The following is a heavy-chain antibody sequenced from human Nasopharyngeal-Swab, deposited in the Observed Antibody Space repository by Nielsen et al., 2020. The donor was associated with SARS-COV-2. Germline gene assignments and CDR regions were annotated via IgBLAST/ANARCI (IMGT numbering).Heavy chain of an antibody. D-gene: IGHD2-15*01. CDR3: VKEGSDFDY. J-gene: IGHJ4*02. CDR2: IKQDGSEK. Sequence: GGSLRLSCAASGFTFSGYWMSWVRQAPGKGLEWVANIKQDGSEKYYVDSVKGRFTISRDNAKNSLYLQMNSLRAEDTAVYYCVKEGSDFDYWGQGTLVTVSS. CDR1: GFTFSGYW. V-gene: IGHV3-7*04.